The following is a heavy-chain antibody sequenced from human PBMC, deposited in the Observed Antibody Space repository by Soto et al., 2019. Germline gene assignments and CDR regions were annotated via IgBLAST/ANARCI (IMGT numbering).Heavy chain of an antibody. D-gene: IGHD3-9*01. V-gene: IGHV1-69*06. CDR1: GGTFSSNA. Sequence: QVQRVQSGAEVKKPGSSVKVSCKASGGTFSSNAISWVRQAPGQGLEWMGGIIPIYASPNYAQTFQGRVTVTADKATSTAYLELSRLKFADSAIYYCAVAVTGSRSPLAHWGQGTLVIVSS. CDR2: IIPIYASP. J-gene: IGHJ4*02. CDR3: AVAVTGSRSPLAH.